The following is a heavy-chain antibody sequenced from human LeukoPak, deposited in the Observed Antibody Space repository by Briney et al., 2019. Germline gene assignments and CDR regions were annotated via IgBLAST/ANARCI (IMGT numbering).Heavy chain of an antibody. D-gene: IGHD2-2*01. V-gene: IGHV4-4*02. CDR1: GGSISSSNW. CDR2: IYHSGST. Sequence: SETLSLTCAVSGGSISSSNWWSWVRQPPGKGLEWIGEIYHSGSTNYNPSLKSRVTISVDKSKNQFSLKLSSVTAADTAVYYCARVGLGYCSSTSCYEDGMDVWGQGTTVTVSS. J-gene: IGHJ6*02. CDR3: ARVGLGYCSSTSCYEDGMDV.